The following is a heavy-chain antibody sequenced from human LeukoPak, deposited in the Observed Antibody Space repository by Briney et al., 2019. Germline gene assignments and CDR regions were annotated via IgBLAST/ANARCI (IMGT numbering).Heavy chain of an antibody. V-gene: IGHV1-69*13. CDR1: GGTFSSYA. J-gene: IGHJ4*02. Sequence: SVKVSCKASGGTFSSYAISWVRQAPGQGLEWMGGIIPIFGTANYAQKFQGRVTITADESTSTAYMELSSLRSEDTAVYYCARVSGRFLEWPYCFDYWGQGTLVTVSS. CDR2: IIPIFGTA. CDR3: ARVSGRFLEWPYCFDY. D-gene: IGHD3-3*01.